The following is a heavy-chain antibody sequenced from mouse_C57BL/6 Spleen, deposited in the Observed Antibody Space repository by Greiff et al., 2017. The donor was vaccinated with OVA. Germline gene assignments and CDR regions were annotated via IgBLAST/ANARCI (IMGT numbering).Heavy chain of an antibody. CDR1: GFSLTSYG. CDR3: ARTDYGSPYAMDY. J-gene: IGHJ4*01. CDR2: IWSGGST. V-gene: IGHV2-2*01. D-gene: IGHD1-1*01. Sequence: QVQLKESGPGLVQPSQSLSITCTVSGFSLTSYGVHWVRQSPGKGLEWLGVIWSGGSTDYNAAFISRLSISKDNSKSQVFFKMNSLQADDTAIDYCARTDYGSPYAMDYWGQGTSVTVSS.